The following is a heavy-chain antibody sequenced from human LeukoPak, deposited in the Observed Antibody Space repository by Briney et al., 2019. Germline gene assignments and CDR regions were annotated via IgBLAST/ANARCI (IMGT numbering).Heavy chain of an antibody. CDR1: GFTFDDYA. J-gene: IGHJ4*02. V-gene: IGHV3-9*01. CDR3: AKGSPSGSYFPDDFDY. D-gene: IGHD1-26*01. CDR2: ISWNSGSI. Sequence: GGSLRLSCAASGFTFDDYAMHWVRQAPGKGLEWVSGISWNSGSIGYADSVKGRFTTSRDNAKNSLYLQMNSLRAEDTALYYCAKGSPSGSYFPDDFDYWVQGALVTVSS.